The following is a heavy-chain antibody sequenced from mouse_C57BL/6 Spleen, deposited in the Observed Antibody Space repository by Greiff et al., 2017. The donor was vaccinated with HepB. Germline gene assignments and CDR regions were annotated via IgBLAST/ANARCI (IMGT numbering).Heavy chain of an antibody. D-gene: IGHD2-2*01. CDR3: TRRGIYYGYDVGAMDY. V-gene: IGHV5-9-1*02. CDR1: GFTFGSYA. Sequence: EVKLMESGEGLVKPGGSLKLSCAASGFTFGSYAMSWVRQTPEKRLEWVASISSGGDYIYYADTVKGRFTISRDNARNTLYLQMSSLKSEDTAMYYCTRRGIYYGYDVGAMDYWGQGTSVTVSS. J-gene: IGHJ4*01. CDR2: ISSGGDYI.